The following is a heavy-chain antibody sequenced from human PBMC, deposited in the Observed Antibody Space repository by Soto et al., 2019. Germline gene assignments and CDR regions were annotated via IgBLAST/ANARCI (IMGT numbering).Heavy chain of an antibody. CDR2: IKQDGSEK. CDR3: ARDFYSNGGYYYYGMDV. J-gene: IGHJ6*02. Sequence: PGGSLRLSCAASGFTFSSYWMSWVRQAPGKGLEWVANIKQDGSEKYYVDSVKGRFTISRDNAKNSLYLQMNSLRAEDTAVYYCARDFYSNGGYYYYGMDVWGQGTTVTV. V-gene: IGHV3-7*01. CDR1: GFTFSSYW. D-gene: IGHD4-4*01.